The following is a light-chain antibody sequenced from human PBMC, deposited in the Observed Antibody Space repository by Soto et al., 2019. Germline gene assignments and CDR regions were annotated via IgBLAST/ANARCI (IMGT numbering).Light chain of an antibody. J-gene: IGLJ2*01. CDR1: SSDVGGYNY. CDR2: EVS. Sequence: QLVLTQPASVSGSPGQSITLSCSGSSSDVGGYNYVSWYQQHPGKAPKLIIYEVSNRPSGVSNRFSGSKSGNTASLTISGLQADDEADYYCSSYTTTTTLGVFGGGTKLTVL. CDR3: SSYTTTTTLGV. V-gene: IGLV2-14*01.